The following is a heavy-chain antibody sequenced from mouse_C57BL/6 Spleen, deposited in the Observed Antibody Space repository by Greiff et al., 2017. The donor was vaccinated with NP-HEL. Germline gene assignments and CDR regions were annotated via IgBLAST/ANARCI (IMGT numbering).Heavy chain of an antibody. D-gene: IGHD3-2*02. CDR1: GFTFTDYY. Sequence: EVMLVESGGGLVQPGGSLSLSCAASGFTFTDYYMSWVRQPPGKALEWLGFIRNKANGYTTEYSASVKGRFTISRDNSQSILYLQMNALRAEDSATYYCARSPIREYFDYWGQGTTLTVSS. J-gene: IGHJ2*01. CDR2: IRNKANGYTT. V-gene: IGHV7-3*01. CDR3: ARSPIREYFDY.